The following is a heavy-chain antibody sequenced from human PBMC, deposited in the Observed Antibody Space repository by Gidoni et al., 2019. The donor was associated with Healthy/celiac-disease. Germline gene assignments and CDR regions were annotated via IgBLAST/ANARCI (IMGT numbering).Heavy chain of an antibody. CDR2: INPIGGST. Sequence: QVQLVQSGAEVKTPGASVKVSCKASGSTFTSYYMHWVRQAPGQRLEWMGIINPIGGSTSYAQKVQGRVTMTRDTSTSTVYMELSSLRTGDTAVYYCARDQWIQGGFDYWGQGTLVTVSS. CDR1: GSTFTSYY. V-gene: IGHV1-46*01. CDR3: ARDQWIQGGFDY. J-gene: IGHJ4*02. D-gene: IGHD5-18*01.